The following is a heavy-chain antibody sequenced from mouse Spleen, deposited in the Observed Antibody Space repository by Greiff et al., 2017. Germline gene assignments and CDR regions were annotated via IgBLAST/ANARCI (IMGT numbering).Heavy chain of an antibody. CDR1: GYTFTDYN. CDR2: INPNNGGT. J-gene: IGHJ2*01. V-gene: IGHV1-22*01. CDR3: AREGGNFDY. Sequence: DVQLQESGPELVKPGASVKMSCKASGYTFTDYNMHWVKQSHGKSLEWIGYINPNNGGTSYNQKFKGKATLTVNKSSSTAYMELRSLTSEDSAVYFCAREGGNFDYWGQGTTLTVSS.